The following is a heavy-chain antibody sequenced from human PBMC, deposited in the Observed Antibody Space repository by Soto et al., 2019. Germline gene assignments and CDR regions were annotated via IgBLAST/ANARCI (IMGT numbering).Heavy chain of an antibody. Sequence: LXCAVSGGSISSGGYSWSWIRQPPGKGLEWIGYIYHSGSTYYNQSLKSRVTISVDRSKNQFSLKLSSVTAADTAMYYCARGPTAEKVDSWGQGILVTGSS. CDR2: IYHSGST. CDR1: GGSISSGGYS. J-gene: IGHJ4*02. V-gene: IGHV4-30-2*01. CDR3: ARGPTAEKVDS.